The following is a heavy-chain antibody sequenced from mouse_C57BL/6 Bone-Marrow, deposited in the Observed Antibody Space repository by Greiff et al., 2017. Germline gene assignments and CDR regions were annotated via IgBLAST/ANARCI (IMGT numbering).Heavy chain of an antibody. J-gene: IGHJ2*01. CDR2: IRSKSSNYAT. D-gene: IGHD3-2*02. V-gene: IGHV10-3*01. CDR1: GFTFNTYA. Sequence: EVQLVESGGGLVQPKGSLKLSCAASGFTFNTYAMHWVRQAPGKGLEWVARIRSKSSNYATYYADSVKDRFTISRDDSQSMLYLQMNNLKTEDTAMYYCVRESEDSSGPSFDYWGQGTTLTVSS. CDR3: VRESEDSSGPSFDY.